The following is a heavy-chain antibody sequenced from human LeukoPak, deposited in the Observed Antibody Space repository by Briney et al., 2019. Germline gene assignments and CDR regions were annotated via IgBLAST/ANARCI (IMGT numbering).Heavy chain of an antibody. CDR3: ARDYHPMGEFLYYYYYYYMDV. Sequence: GGSLRLSCAASGFTFSSYWMSWVRQAPGKGLEWVANIKQDGSEKYYVDSVKGRFTISRDNAKNSLYLQMNSLRAEDTAVYYCARDYHPMGEFLYYYYYYYMDVWGKGTTVTVSS. CDR2: IKQDGSEK. CDR1: GFTFSSYW. V-gene: IGHV3-7*01. J-gene: IGHJ6*03. D-gene: IGHD3-10*01.